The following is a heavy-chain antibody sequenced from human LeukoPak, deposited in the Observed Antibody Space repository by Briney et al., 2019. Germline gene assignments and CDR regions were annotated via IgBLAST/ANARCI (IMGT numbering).Heavy chain of an antibody. Sequence: ASVKVSCKASGYTFTSYYMHWVRQAPGQGLEWMGIINPSGGSTSYAQKFQGRVTMTRDTSTSTVYMELSSLRSEDTAVYYCARDLRAGTALAEYFQHWGQGTLVTVSS. V-gene: IGHV1-46*01. CDR2: INPSGGST. CDR3: ARDLRAGTALAEYFQH. CDR1: GYTFTSYY. J-gene: IGHJ1*01. D-gene: IGHD6-19*01.